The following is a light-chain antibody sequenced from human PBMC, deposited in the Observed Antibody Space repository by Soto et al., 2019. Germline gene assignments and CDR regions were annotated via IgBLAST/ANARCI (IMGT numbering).Light chain of an antibody. Sequence: EIVMTQSPATLSVSPGERATLSCRASQSVSSNLAWYQQKPGQAPSLLIYHASTRATGIPARFSGSGSGTEFTLTISSLQSEDFAVYYCQQYNKLPLTFGGGTKVEIK. CDR2: HAS. CDR3: QQYNKLPLT. J-gene: IGKJ4*01. CDR1: QSVSSN. V-gene: IGKV3-15*01.